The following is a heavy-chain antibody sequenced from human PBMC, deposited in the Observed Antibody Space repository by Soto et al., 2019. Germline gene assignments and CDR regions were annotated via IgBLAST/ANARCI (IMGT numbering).Heavy chain of an antibody. Sequence: EVQLLESGGGLVQPGGSLRLSCAASGFTFSSYAMSWVRQAPGKRLEWVSAISGSGGTTYYADSLKGRFNISRDNSKNTLYLQMNRLRAEDTAVYYCAKDRTHARRTPSIAARLWLAYWGQGTLVTVSS. CDR3: AKDRTHARRTPSIAARLWLAY. J-gene: IGHJ4*02. D-gene: IGHD6-6*01. CDR2: ISGSGGTT. CDR1: GFTFSSYA. V-gene: IGHV3-23*01.